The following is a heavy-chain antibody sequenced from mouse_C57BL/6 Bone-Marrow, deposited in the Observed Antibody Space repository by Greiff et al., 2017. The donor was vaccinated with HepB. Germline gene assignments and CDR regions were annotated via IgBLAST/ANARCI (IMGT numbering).Heavy chain of an antibody. CDR2: IYPRSGNT. CDR1: GYTFTSYG. J-gene: IGHJ4*01. CDR3: ARRRFGGSSPLYAMDY. V-gene: IGHV1-81*01. D-gene: IGHD1-1*01. Sequence: VQLQESGAELARPGASVKLSCKASGYTFTSYGISWVKQRTGQGLEWIGEIYPRSGNTYYNEKLKGKATLTADKSSSTAYMELRILTSEDSAVYFCARRRFGGSSPLYAMDYWGQGTSVTVSS.